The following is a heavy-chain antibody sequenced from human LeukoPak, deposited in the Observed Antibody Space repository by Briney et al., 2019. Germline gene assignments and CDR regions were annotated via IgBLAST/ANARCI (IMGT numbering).Heavy chain of an antibody. D-gene: IGHD2-15*01. V-gene: IGHV3-49*04. CDR3: TRDRSGDAVVPALYGMDV. CDR1: GFTFGDYA. Sequence: GGSLRLSCTASGFTFGDYAMSWVRQAPGKGLEWVGFIRSKAYGGTTEYAASVKGRFTISRDDSKSIAYLQMNSLKTEDTAAYYCTRDRSGDAVVPALYGMDVWGQGTTVTVSS. J-gene: IGHJ6*02. CDR2: IRSKAYGGTT.